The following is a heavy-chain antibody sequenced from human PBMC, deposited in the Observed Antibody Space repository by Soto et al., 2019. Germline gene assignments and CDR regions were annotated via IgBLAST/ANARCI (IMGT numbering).Heavy chain of an antibody. CDR3: ARDIWTHLGYFDY. V-gene: IGHV3-21*01. J-gene: IGHJ4*02. CDR2: ISSSSSYI. D-gene: IGHD3-10*01. CDR1: GFTFSSYS. Sequence: GGSLRLSCAASGFTFSSYSMNWVRQAPGKGLEWVSSISSSSSYIYYADSVKGRFTISRDNAKNSLYLQMNSLRAEDTAVYYCARDIWTHLGYFDYWGQGTLVTVSS.